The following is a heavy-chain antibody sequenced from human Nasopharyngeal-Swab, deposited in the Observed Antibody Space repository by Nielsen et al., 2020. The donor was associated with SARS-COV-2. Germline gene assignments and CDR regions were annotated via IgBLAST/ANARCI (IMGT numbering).Heavy chain of an antibody. V-gene: IGHV4-39*01. CDR3: ARPQWELLTFDY. J-gene: IGHJ4*02. CDR2: IYYSGSA. D-gene: IGHD1-26*01. Sequence: WIRKPPGKGLEWIGSIYYSGSAYYNPSLKSRATISVDTSKNQFSLKLSSVTAADTAVYYCARPQWELLTFDYWGQGTLVTVSS.